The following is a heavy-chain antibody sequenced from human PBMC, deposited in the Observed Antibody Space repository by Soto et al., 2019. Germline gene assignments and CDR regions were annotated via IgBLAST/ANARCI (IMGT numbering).Heavy chain of an antibody. J-gene: IGHJ3*02. CDR1: GFTFSSYG. CDR2: ISYDGSNK. Sequence: QVQLVESGGGVVQPGRSLRLSCAASGFTFSSYGMHWVRQAPGKGLEWVAVISYDGSNKYYADSVTGRFTISRDNSKNTLYLQMNSLRAEDTAVYYCAKDRVRMVYADVRDAFDIWGQGTMVTVSS. D-gene: IGHD2-8*01. V-gene: IGHV3-30*18. CDR3: AKDRVRMVYADVRDAFDI.